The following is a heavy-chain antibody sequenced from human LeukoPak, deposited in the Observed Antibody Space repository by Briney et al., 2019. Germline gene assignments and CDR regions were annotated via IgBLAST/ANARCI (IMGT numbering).Heavy chain of an antibody. J-gene: IGHJ6*03. V-gene: IGHV1-46*01. CDR3: ATRKDSSGYLRLRYYYYYMDV. D-gene: IGHD3-22*01. CDR2: ISPSGGST. CDR1: GYTFTSYD. Sequence: ASVKVSCKASGYTFTSYDINWVRQATGQGPEWMGVISPSGGSTTYAQKFQGRVTMTEDTSTDTAYMELSSLRSEDTAVYYCATRKDSSGYLRLRYYYYYMDVWGKGTTVTVSS.